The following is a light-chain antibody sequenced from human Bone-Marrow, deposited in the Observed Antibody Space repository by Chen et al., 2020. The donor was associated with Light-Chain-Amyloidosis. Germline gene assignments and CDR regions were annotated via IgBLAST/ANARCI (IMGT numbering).Light chain of an antibody. CDR1: SSDVGGYYY. Sequence: QSALTQPASVSGSPGQSITISSTGSSSDVGGYYYVSWYQQRPGKAPQLIIYDVMNRPSGVCGRFSGSKSGYTASLTISGLQADDEADYYCTSYTSSRTRVVGTGTKVTVL. V-gene: IGLV2-14*01. J-gene: IGLJ1*01. CDR2: DVM. CDR3: TSYTSSRTRV.